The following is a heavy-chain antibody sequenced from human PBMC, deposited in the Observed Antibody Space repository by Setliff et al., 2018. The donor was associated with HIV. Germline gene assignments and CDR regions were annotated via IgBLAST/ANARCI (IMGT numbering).Heavy chain of an antibody. V-gene: IGHV3-9*01. D-gene: IGHD5-12*01. J-gene: IGHJ4*03. Sequence: LRLSCAASGFTFDDYAMHWVRQAPGKGLEWVSGISWNSGSIAYADSVKGRFTISRDNAKNSLYLQMNSLRAEDTALYYCAKDSGDGYNLEDYFDSWVPETLLVTVSS. CDR3: AKDSGDGYNLEDYFDS. CDR1: GFTFDDYA. CDR2: ISWNSGSI.